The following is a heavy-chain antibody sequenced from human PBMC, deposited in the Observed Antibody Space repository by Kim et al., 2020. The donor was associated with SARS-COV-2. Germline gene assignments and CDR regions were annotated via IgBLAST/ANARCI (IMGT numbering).Heavy chain of an antibody. J-gene: IGHJ5*02. D-gene: IGHD3-10*01. V-gene: IGHV3-11*06. Sequence: ADSVKGRFTISRDNAKNALYLQMNSLRAEDTAVYYCASPYVLVRGGIRGPWGQGTLVTVSS. CDR3: ASPYVLVRGGIRGP.